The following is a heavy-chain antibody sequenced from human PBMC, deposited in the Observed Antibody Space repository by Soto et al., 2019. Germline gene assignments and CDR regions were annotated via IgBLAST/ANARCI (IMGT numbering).Heavy chain of an antibody. CDR3: ARGYCSSTSCYIAGGWFDP. J-gene: IGHJ5*02. CDR1: GGTFSSYA. V-gene: IGHV1-69*13. D-gene: IGHD2-2*02. Sequence: GASVKVSCKASGGTFSSYAISWVRQAPGQGLEWMGGIIPIFGTANYAQKFQGRVTITADESTSTAYMELSSPRSEDTAVYYCARGYCSSTSCYIAGGWFDPWGQGTLVTVSS. CDR2: IIPIFGTA.